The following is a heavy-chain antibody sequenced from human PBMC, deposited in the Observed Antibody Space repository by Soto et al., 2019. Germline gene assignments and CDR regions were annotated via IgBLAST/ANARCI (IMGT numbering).Heavy chain of an antibody. V-gene: IGHV4-34*01. CDR1: GRSFSGNY. CDR3: GGQDYGAKGYYFEN. CDR2: INHSVRT. J-gene: IGHJ4*02. D-gene: IGHD4-17*01. Sequence: ETLSRTCAVDGRSFSGNYRSWIRQPPGKGLDWIGAINHSVRTNYNPSLKSRVTISVDTSKTQFSLKMTSVTAADTAVCFCGGQDYGAKGYYFENWGQGARVTVSS.